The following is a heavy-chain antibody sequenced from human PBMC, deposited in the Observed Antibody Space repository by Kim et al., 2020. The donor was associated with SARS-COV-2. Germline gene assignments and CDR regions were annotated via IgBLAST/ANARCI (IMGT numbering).Heavy chain of an antibody. D-gene: IGHD3-3*01. CDR1: GESFSDYH. V-gene: IGHV4-34*01. Sequence: SETLSLTCAVFGESFSDYHWTWVRRPPGKGLEWIGEINNSGRTNYNPALKSRVIISSDTSKNQFSLKVTSLTAADTAIYYCARGRGGVVPSPILGLGPFWKYYYIDVWGRGATVTVSS. J-gene: IGHJ6*03. CDR2: INNSGRT. CDR3: ARGRGGVVPSPILGLGPFWKYYYIDV.